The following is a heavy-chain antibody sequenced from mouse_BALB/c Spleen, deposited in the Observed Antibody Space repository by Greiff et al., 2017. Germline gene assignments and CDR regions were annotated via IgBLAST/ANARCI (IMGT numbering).Heavy chain of an antibody. CDR1: GFSLTSYG. CDR2: IWTGGST. Sequence: VQLLQSGPGLVPPSQSLSITCTVSGFSLTSYGVHWVRQPPGKGLEWLGVIWTGGSTNYNSALISRLSISKDNSKSQVFLQMNSLQTNDTAIYYYANDRPYAMDYWGQGTSVTVSS. V-gene: IGHV2-9*02. CDR3: ANDRPYAMDY. J-gene: IGHJ4*01.